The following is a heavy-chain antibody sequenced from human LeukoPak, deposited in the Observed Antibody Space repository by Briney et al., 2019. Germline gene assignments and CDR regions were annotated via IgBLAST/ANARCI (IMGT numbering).Heavy chain of an antibody. Sequence: GASVKVSCKVSGYTLTELSMHWVRQAPGKGLEWVGGFDPEDGETIYAQKFQGRVTMTEDTSTDTAYLKLSSLRSEDTAVYYCATDRGLLSRGFDYWGQGTLVTVSS. CDR2: FDPEDGET. V-gene: IGHV1-24*01. J-gene: IGHJ4*02. D-gene: IGHD3-3*01. CDR1: GYTLTELS. CDR3: ATDRGLLSRGFDY.